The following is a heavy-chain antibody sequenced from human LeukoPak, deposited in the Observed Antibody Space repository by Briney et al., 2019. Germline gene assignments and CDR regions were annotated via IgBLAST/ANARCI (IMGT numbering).Heavy chain of an antibody. CDR1: GGSISSSNYY. CDR2: IHYSGST. J-gene: IGHJ4*02. V-gene: IGHV4-39*01. Sequence: SETLPLTCTVSGGSISSSNYYRGWIRQPPGKGLEWIGSIHYSGSTYYNPSLKSRVTVSVDTSKNQFTVNLSSVTAADTAVYYCTRHFGSGRDDYWGQGTLVTVSS. CDR3: TRHFGSGRDDY. D-gene: IGHD3-10*01.